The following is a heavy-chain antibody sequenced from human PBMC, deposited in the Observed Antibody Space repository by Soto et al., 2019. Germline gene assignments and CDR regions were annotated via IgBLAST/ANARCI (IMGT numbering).Heavy chain of an antibody. D-gene: IGHD3-9*01. Sequence: ASVKVSCTVSGYTLTELSMHWVRQAPGKGLEWMGGFDPEDGETIYAQKFQGRVTMTEDTSTDTAYMELSSLRSEDTAVYYCATAMPYYDILTGYYPFDYWGQGTLVTVSS. CDR1: GYTLTELS. V-gene: IGHV1-24*01. J-gene: IGHJ4*02. CDR2: FDPEDGET. CDR3: ATAMPYYDILTGYYPFDY.